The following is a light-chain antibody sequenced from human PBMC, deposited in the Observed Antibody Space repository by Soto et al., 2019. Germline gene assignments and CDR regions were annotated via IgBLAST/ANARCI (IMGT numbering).Light chain of an antibody. CDR1: QSVSSY. J-gene: IGKJ1*01. CDR3: QQRSNWPVT. CDR2: DAS. Sequence: EIVLTQSPGTLSLSPGERATLSCRASQSVSSYLAWYQQKPGQAPRLLIYDASTRATGNSARFSDSGSGTDFTVTMSSLEPEDFAMYYCQQRSNWPVTFGQGTKVDVK. V-gene: IGKV3-11*01.